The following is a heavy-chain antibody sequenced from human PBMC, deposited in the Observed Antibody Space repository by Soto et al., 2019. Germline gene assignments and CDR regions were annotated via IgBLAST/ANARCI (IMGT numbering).Heavy chain of an antibody. Sequence: VQLVESGGGLVQPGGSLKLSCAASGFTFSGPAMHWVRQASGKGLEWVGHIRNKASNYATAYAASVRGRFTISRDDSHNTAYLQMNSLKTEDTAVYYCTRAAAGLDPWGQGTLVTVSS. V-gene: IGHV3-73*01. D-gene: IGHD6-13*01. CDR2: IRNKASNYAT. J-gene: IGHJ5*02. CDR3: TRAAAGLDP. CDR1: GFTFSGPA.